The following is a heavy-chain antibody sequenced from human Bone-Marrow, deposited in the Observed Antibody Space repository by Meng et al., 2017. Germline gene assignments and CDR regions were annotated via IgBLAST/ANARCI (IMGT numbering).Heavy chain of an antibody. D-gene: IGHD2-15*01. V-gene: IGHV2-5*02. CDR1: GFSLSTSGVG. CDR3: ARLYCSGGSCYSGGDWFDP. Sequence: SGPTLVKPTQTLTLTCTFSGFSLSTSGVGVGWIRQPPGKALEWLALIYWDDDKRYSPSLKSRLTITKDTSKNQVVLTMTNMDPVETATYYCARLYCSGGSCYSGGDWFDPWGQGTLVTVSS. CDR2: IYWDDDK. J-gene: IGHJ5*02.